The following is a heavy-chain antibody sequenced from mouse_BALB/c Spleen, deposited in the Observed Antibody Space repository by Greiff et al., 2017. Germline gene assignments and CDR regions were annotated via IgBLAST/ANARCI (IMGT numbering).Heavy chain of an antibody. V-gene: IGHV5-12-2*01. J-gene: IGHJ3*01. D-gene: IGHD2-2*01. CDR3: ARLGGYPWFAY. CDR1: GFTFSSYT. CDR2: ISNGGGST. Sequence: EVHLVESGGGLVQPGGSLKLSCAASGFTFSSYTMSWVRQTPEKRLEWVAYISNGGGSTYYPDTVKGRFTISRDNAKNTLYLQMSSLKSEDTAMYYCARLGGYPWFAYWGQGTLVTVSA.